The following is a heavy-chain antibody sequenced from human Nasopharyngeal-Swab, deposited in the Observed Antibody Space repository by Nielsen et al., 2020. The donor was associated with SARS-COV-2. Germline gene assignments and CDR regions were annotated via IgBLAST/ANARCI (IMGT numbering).Heavy chain of an antibody. CDR1: GGSISSSSYY. Sequence: SETLSLTCTVSGGSISSSSYYWGWIRQPPGKGLEWIGSIYYSGSTYYNPSLKSRVTISVDTSKNQFSLKLSSVTAADTAVYYCARWLKQLARFDDAFDIWGQGTMVTVSS. J-gene: IGHJ3*02. CDR3: ARWLKQLARFDDAFDI. CDR2: IYYSGST. V-gene: IGHV4-39*01. D-gene: IGHD6-6*01.